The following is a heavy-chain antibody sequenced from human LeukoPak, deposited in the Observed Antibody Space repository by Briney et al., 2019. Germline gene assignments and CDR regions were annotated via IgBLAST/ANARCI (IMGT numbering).Heavy chain of an antibody. CDR1: GASVSSYY. CDR3: ARDSGSGTFT. CDR2: IYHSGGA. D-gene: IGHD3-10*01. Sequence: SETLSLTCSVSGASVSSYYYNWIRQSPGKPLEWIGYIYHSGGANYNPSLSSRVTISVDTSKNHFSLRLNSVTAADTDVYYCARDSGSGTFTWGQGTLVTVSS. V-gene: IGHV4-59*02. J-gene: IGHJ5*02.